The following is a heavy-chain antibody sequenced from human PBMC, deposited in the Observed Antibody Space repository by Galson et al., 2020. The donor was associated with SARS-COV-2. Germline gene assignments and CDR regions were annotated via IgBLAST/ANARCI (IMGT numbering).Heavy chain of an antibody. CDR3: ARALWLRGSIYV. Sequence: SETLSLTCTVSGGSISSYYWSWIRQPPGKGLEWIGYIYYSGSTNYNPSLKSRVTISVDTSKNQFSLKLSSVTAADTAVYYCARALWLRGSIYVWGQGTTVTVSS. V-gene: IGHV4-59*13. CDR1: GGSISSYY. D-gene: IGHD6-19*01. CDR2: IYYSGST. J-gene: IGHJ6*02.